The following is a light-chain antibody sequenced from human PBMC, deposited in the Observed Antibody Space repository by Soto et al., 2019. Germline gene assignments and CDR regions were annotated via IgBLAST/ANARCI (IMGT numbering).Light chain of an antibody. V-gene: IGKV3-11*01. J-gene: IGKJ2*01. CDR2: DAS. CDR1: QSVGSY. Sequence: EIVLTQSPATLSLSPGERATLSCRASQSVGSYLAWYQQKPGQAPRLLIYDASNRATGIPARFSGSGSGTDFTLTISSLEPEDFAVYYCQQGDTFGQGTKLEIK. CDR3: QQGDT.